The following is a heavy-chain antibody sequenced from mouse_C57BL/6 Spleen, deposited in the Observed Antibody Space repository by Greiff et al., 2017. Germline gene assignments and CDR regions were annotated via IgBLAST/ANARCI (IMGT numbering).Heavy chain of an antibody. CDR3: ASGSRSTMVTTEFAY. CDR1: GYTFTSYW. D-gene: IGHD2-2*01. CDR2: IHPNSGST. V-gene: IGHV1-64*01. J-gene: IGHJ3*01. Sequence: QVQLQQPGAELVKPGASVKLSCKASGYTFTSYWMHWVKQRPGQGLEWIGMIHPNSGSTNYNEKFKSKATLTVDKSSSTAYMQLSSLTSEDSAVYYGASGSRSTMVTTEFAYWGQGTLVTVSA.